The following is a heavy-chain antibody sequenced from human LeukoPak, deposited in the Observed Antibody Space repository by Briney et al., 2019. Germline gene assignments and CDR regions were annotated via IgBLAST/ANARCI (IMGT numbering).Heavy chain of an antibody. CDR2: IIGSGVTT. CDR1: GFTSINYA. V-gene: IGHV3-23*01. J-gene: IGHJ4*02. Sequence: PGGSLRLSCAASGFTSINYAMNWVRQAPGRGLEWVSTIIGSGVTTYYADSVKGRFTISRDNSKNTLFLQMSSLRAEDTAVYYCAKDVGLWAVAGKGGFYWGQGTQVTVSS. CDR3: AKDVGLWAVAGKGGFY. D-gene: IGHD6-13*01.